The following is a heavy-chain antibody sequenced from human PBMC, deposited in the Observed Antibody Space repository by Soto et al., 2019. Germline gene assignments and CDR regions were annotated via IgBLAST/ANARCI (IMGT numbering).Heavy chain of an antibody. CDR1: GFTFSNYW. J-gene: IGHJ5*02. CDR3: ARGPYCISTSCYDWFDP. Sequence: EVQLVESGGGLVQPGGSLRLSCAASGFTFSNYWMHWVRQAPGKGLVWVSRISSDGSSTTYADSVKGRFTISRDNAKNTLYMQMDGLRAEDTAVYYCARGPYCISTSCYDWFDPWGQGTLVTVSS. V-gene: IGHV3-74*01. D-gene: IGHD2-2*01. CDR2: ISSDGSST.